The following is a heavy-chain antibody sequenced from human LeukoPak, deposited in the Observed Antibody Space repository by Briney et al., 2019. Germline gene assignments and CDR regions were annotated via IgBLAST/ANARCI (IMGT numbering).Heavy chain of an antibody. CDR2: IYTSGST. V-gene: IGHV4-4*07. CDR3: AREQDASNSRPFDY. D-gene: IGHD3-16*01. CDR1: GGSISSYY. Sequence: SETLSLTCTVSGGSISSYYWSWIRQPAGKGLEWIGRIYTSGSTNYNPTLKSRVRLSVDTSKRQFSLKLNSVTAADTAVYYCAREQDASNSRPFDYWGQGALVTVSS. J-gene: IGHJ4*02.